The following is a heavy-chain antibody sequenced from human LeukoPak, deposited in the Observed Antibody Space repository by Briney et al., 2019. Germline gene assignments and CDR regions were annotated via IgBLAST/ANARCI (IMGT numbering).Heavy chain of an antibody. CDR3: AREGGPYRPLDY. Sequence: PSETLSLTCAVSGGSISSGGYSWSWIRQPPGKGLEWIGYIYHSGSTYYNPSLKSRVTMSVDMSENHISLRLTSVTAADTAVYYCAREGGPYRPLDYSGQGTLVTVSS. CDR2: IYHSGST. J-gene: IGHJ4*02. V-gene: IGHV4-30-2*01. CDR1: GGSISSGGYS.